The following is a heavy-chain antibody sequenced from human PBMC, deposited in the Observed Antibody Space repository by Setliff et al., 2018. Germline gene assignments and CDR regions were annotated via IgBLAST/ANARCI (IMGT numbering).Heavy chain of an antibody. D-gene: IGHD2-2*01. J-gene: IGHJ4*02. CDR1: GGSMSSISYY. V-gene: IGHV4-39*01. CDR2: IYDSGKT. CDR3: ATCRYQVPYNY. Sequence: SETLSLTCTVPGGSMSSISYYWGWIRQPPGKGLEWIGTIYDSGKTYYNPSLKSRVTISVDTSKKQLSLRVTSVTAADTAVYYCATCRYQVPYNYWVQGTLVTVSS.